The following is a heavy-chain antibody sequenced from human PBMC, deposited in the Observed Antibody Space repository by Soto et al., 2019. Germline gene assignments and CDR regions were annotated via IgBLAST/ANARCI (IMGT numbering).Heavy chain of an antibody. V-gene: IGHV4-31*03. Sequence: PSGTLSLTCTVSGGPISSGGYYWSWIRQHPGKGLEWIGYIYYSGSTYYNPSLKSRVTISVDTSKNQFSLKLSSVTAADTAVYYCARAVEWFGVYYFDYWGQGTLVTVSS. CDR1: GGPISSGGYY. CDR3: ARAVEWFGVYYFDY. D-gene: IGHD3-10*01. J-gene: IGHJ4*02. CDR2: IYYSGST.